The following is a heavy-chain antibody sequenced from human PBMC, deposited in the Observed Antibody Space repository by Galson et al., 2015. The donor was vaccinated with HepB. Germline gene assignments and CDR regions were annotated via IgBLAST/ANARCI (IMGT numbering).Heavy chain of an antibody. CDR3: AKDRTVTTY. CDR1: GFTFRSQA. V-gene: IGHV3-23*01. CDR2: ISGSGGDT. J-gene: IGHJ4*02. D-gene: IGHD4-17*01. Sequence: SLRLSCAASGFTFRSQAMSWVRQASGKGLEWVSGISGSGGDTYYADSVKGRFTISRDNSKNMLYLQMNSLRAEDTAVYYCAKDRTVTTYWGQGTLVTVSS.